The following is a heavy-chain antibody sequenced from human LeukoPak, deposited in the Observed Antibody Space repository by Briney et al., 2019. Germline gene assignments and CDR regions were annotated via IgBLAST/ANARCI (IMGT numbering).Heavy chain of an antibody. CDR3: ARQLGNYFDY. D-gene: IGHD7-27*01. V-gene: IGHV3-23*01. J-gene: IGHJ4*02. CDR1: GFIFSTYA. CDR2: ITSSGGST. Sequence: PGGSLRLSCAASGFIFSTYAMSWVRQAPGKGLEWVSVITSSGGSTYYADSVKGRFTISRDNTKNTLYLQMNSLRADDTAVYYCARQLGNYFDYWGQGTLVTVSS.